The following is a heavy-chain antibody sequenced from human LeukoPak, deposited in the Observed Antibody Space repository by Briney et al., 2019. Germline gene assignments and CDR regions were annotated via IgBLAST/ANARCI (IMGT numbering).Heavy chain of an antibody. CDR2: IKQDGSEK. V-gene: IGHV3-7*01. CDR3: AELGITMIGGV. D-gene: IGHD3-10*02. Sequence: GGSLRLSCAASGFIFSSYWMNWVRQAPGKGLEWVSSIKQDGSEKYYVDSVKGRFTISRDNAKNSLYLQMNSLRAEDTAVYYCAELGITMIGGVWGKGTTVTISS. J-gene: IGHJ6*04. CDR1: GFIFSSYW.